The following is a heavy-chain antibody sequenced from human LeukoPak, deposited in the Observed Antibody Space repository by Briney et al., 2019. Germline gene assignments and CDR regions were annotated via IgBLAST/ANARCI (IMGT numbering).Heavy chain of an antibody. V-gene: IGHV4-59*01. CDR1: GGSLSSYY. D-gene: IGHD2-2*01. CDR3: ARGTLGYCSSTSCYRNWFDP. CDR2: IYYSGST. Sequence: PSETLSLTCTVSGGSLSSYYWSWLRQPPGKGLEWIGYIYYSGSTNYNPSLKSRVTISVDTSKNQCSLKLSSVAAADTAVYYCARGTLGYCSSTSCYRNWFDPWGQGTLVTVSS. J-gene: IGHJ5*02.